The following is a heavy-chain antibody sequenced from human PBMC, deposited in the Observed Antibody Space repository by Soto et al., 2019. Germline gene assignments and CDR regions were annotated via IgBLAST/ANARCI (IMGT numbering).Heavy chain of an antibody. CDR1: GGSISSYY. CDR3: ARDLGYYDILTGYYNSDWFDP. J-gene: IGHJ5*02. V-gene: IGHV4-59*01. Sequence: SETLSLTCTVSGGSISSYYWSWIRQPPGKGLEWIGYIYYSGSTNYNPSLKSRATISVDTSKNQFSLKLSSVTAADTAVYYCARDLGYYDILTGYYNSDWFDPWGQGTLVTVSS. D-gene: IGHD3-9*01. CDR2: IYYSGST.